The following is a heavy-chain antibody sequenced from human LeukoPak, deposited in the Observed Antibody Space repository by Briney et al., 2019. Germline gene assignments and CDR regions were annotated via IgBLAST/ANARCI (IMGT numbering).Heavy chain of an antibody. V-gene: IGHV4-59*04. CDR2: IYYSGNT. Sequence: SETLSLTCTVSGGSISSYYWSWIRQPAGKGLEWIGNIYYSGNTYYNPSLKSRVTTSVDTSKNQFSLKLSSVTAADTAVYYCARQPDQDDAFDIWGQGTMVTVSS. CDR1: GGSISSYY. J-gene: IGHJ3*02. CDR3: ARQPDQDDAFDI. D-gene: IGHD1-1*01.